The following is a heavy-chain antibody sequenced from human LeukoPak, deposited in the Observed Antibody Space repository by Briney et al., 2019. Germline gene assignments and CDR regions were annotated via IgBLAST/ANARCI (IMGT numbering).Heavy chain of an antibody. V-gene: IGHV3-21*01. J-gene: IGHJ4*02. CDR2: ISSTSAYI. Sequence: GGSLGLSCVASGFTFSSYTMNWVRQAPGKGLEWVSSISSTSAYIYYADSVKGRFTISRDNAKISLYLQVNSLRAEDTAVYYCARDYGWSGSYLDYWGQGTLVTVSS. CDR3: ARDYGWSGSYLDY. CDR1: GFTFSSYT. D-gene: IGHD1-26*01.